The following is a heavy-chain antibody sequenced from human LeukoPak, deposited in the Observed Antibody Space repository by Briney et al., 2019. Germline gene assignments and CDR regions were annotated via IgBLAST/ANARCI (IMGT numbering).Heavy chain of an antibody. D-gene: IGHD3-22*01. CDR1: GYTFTSYY. V-gene: IGHV1-46*01. Sequence: ASVKVSCKASGYTFTSYYMHWVRQAPGQGLEWMGIINASGGSTSYAQKFQGRVTMTRDTSTSTVYMELSSLRSEDTAVYYCARDRDYYDSSGYYYFDYWGQGTLVTVSS. CDR3: ARDRDYYDSSGYYYFDY. CDR2: INASGGST. J-gene: IGHJ4*02.